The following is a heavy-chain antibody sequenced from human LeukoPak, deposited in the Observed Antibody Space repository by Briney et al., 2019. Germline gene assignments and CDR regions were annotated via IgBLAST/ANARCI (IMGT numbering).Heavy chain of an antibody. CDR1: GFTFNNAW. CDR2: IKSKSDGWTT. D-gene: IGHD1-26*01. V-gene: IGHV3-15*01. Sequence: GGSLRLSCAACGFTFNNAWMSWLRQAPGKGLEWVGRIKSKSDGWTTDYAAPVKGRFTISRDDSKNTLYLQMNSLKTEDTAVYYCTRERRHGGSYSPYFDYWGQGTLVTVSS. J-gene: IGHJ4*02. CDR3: TRERRHGGSYSPYFDY.